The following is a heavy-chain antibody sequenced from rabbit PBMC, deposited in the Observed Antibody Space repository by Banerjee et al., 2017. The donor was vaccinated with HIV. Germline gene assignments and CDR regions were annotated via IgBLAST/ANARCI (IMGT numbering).Heavy chain of an antibody. CDR1: GFSFSSSDY. Sequence: QEQLVESGGGLVQPEGSLQLSCTASGFSFSSSDYICWVRQAPGKGLEWISCIAGSSSGFTYSATWATGRFTISKTSSTTVTLQMTSLTVADTATYFCARDTGTSFSSYGMDLWGQGTLVTVS. V-gene: IGHV1S45*01. CDR3: ARDTGTSFSSYGMDL. D-gene: IGHD7-1*01. J-gene: IGHJ6*01. CDR2: IAGSSSGFT.